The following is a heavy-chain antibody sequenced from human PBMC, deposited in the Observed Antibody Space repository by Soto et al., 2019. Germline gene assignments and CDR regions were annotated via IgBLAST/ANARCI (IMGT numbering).Heavy chain of an antibody. Sequence: EVQLVESGGDFVKPGGSLRVSCAVSGFSFRNAWMTWVRQAPGKGLEWVGRIKTTADGGTTDYAAHVKGRVTISRDDLKKTVVLQMHRLEAADTVVFYCTAHVGEFIALDYWGQGTLVTVSS. V-gene: IGHV3-15*01. CDR1: GFSFRNAW. J-gene: IGHJ4*02. CDR2: IKTTADGGTT. CDR3: TAHVGEFIALDY. D-gene: IGHD3-16*01.